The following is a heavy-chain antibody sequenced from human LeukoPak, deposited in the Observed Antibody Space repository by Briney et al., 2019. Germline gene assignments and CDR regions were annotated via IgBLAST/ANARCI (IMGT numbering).Heavy chain of an antibody. CDR1: GFTFSTYA. CDR3: ARGAGLAVAGDFYYYGMDV. J-gene: IGHJ6*02. D-gene: IGHD6-19*01. CDR2: ISSNGGST. Sequence: GGSLRLSCAASGFTFSTYAMHWVRQAPGKGLEYVSAISSNGGSTYYASSVKGRFTISRDTSKNTLYLQMGSLRAEDTAVYYCARGAGLAVAGDFYYYGMDVWGQGTTVTVSS. V-gene: IGHV3-64*01.